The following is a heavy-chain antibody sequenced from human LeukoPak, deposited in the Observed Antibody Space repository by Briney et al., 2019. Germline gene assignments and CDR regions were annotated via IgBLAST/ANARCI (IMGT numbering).Heavy chain of an antibody. D-gene: IGHD6-19*01. CDR2: ISSSSYI. CDR3: ARDRSSGWYCDY. Sequence: PGGSLRLSCAASGFTFSSYSMNWVRQAPGKGLEWVSSISSSSYIYYADSVKGRFSISRDNAKNSLYLQMNSLRAEDTAVYYCARDRSSGWYCDYWGQGTLVTVSS. CDR1: GFTFSSYS. J-gene: IGHJ4*02. V-gene: IGHV3-21*01.